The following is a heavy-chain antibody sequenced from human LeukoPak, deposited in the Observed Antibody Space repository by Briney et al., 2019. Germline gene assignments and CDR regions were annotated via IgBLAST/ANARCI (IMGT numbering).Heavy chain of an antibody. V-gene: IGHV3-30*03. CDR1: GFTFSSYG. Sequence: GRSLRLSCAASGFTFSSYGMHWVRQAPGKGLEWVAVISYDGSNKYYADSVKGRFTISRDNSKNTLYLQMNSLRAEDTAVYYCARAIRGSYLDYWGQGTLVTVSS. CDR2: ISYDGSNK. J-gene: IGHJ4*02. D-gene: IGHD6-25*01. CDR3: ARAIRGSYLDY.